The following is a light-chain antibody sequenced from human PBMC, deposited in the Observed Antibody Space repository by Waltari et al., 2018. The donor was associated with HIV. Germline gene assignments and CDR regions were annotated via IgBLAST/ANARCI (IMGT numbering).Light chain of an antibody. CDR2: GAS. Sequence: ESVLTQSPDTLSLSPGQRATLHCRASHNVSSNFLAWYQQKPGQVPRLLIYGASRRATGIPDRFSGSGSGTDFTLTISRLEPEDFAVYYCHQYDRSLPRTFGGGAKLEIK. J-gene: IGKJ4*01. CDR3: HQYDRSLPRT. V-gene: IGKV3-20*01. CDR1: HNVSSNF.